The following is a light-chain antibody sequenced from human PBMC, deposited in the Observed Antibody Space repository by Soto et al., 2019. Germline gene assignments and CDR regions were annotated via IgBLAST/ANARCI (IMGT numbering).Light chain of an antibody. V-gene: IGLV3-21*02. CDR3: QVWDSTPAHWV. J-gene: IGLJ3*02. Sequence: SYELTQPPSVSVARGQTARIPCGGNNIESKSVHWYQQKPGQAPVLVLYDDSDRPSGIPDRFSGSNSGNMATLTISRVEAGDEADYYCQVWDSTPAHWVFGGGTKLTVL. CDR1: NIESKS. CDR2: DDS.